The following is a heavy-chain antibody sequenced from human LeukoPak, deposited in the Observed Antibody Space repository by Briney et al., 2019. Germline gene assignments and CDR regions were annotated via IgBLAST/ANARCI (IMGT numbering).Heavy chain of an antibody. CDR3: ARHGGEMGPIYYFDY. V-gene: IGHV4-39*01. Sequence: SETLSLTCTVSGGSISSSSYYWGWIRQPPGKGLEWIGSIYYSGSTYYNPSLKSRVTISVDTSKNQFSLKLSSVTAADTAVYYCARHGGEMGPIYYFDYWGQGTLVTVSS. CDR2: IYYSGST. CDR1: GGSISSSSYY. J-gene: IGHJ4*02. D-gene: IGHD1-26*01.